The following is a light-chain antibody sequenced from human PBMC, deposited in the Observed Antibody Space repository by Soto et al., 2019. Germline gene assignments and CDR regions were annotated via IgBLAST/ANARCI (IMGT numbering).Light chain of an antibody. CDR2: GAS. V-gene: IGKV3-15*01. CDR3: QQYNNWPLT. Sequence: XXMTXXXXTLSVSPGERATLSCRASQTVNNNLAWYQQKPGQAPRLLIYGASARATGIPARFSGSGSGTEFTLTISSLQSEDFAVYYCQQYNNWPLTFGGGTKVEIK. J-gene: IGKJ4*01. CDR1: QTVNNN.